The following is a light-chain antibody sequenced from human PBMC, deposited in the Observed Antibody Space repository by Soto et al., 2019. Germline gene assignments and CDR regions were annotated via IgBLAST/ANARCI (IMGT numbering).Light chain of an antibody. CDR3: QPYNNWPLT. V-gene: IGKV3-15*01. CDR1: QIITSN. Sequence: DIVLTQSPGTLSFSPGDRATLSCRASQIITSNQLAWYQHRPGQAPRLLIYDTSTRATGVPARFSGSRSGPEFTLTINSLQSEDFAIYYCQPYNNWPLTFGGGTKVESK. J-gene: IGKJ4*01. CDR2: DTS.